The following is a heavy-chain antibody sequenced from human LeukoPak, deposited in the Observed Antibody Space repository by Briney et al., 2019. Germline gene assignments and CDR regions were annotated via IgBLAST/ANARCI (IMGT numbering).Heavy chain of an antibody. Sequence: SATLSLTCTVSGASFSSSSYCWRWIRQPPGMELAWIGSIYYSGLTYYTPSLKSRVTISVDTSKNQFSLKLSSVTAADTAVYFCARVFSITIGSGWYSWFDPWCQGTLVTVSS. CDR2: IYYSGLT. J-gene: IGHJ5*02. D-gene: IGHD6-19*01. V-gene: IGHV4-39*07. CDR1: GASFSSSSYC. CDR3: ARVFSITIGSGWYSWFDP.